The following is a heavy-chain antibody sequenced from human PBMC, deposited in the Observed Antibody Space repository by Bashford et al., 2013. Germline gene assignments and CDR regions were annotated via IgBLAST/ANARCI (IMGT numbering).Heavy chain of an antibody. CDR2: ISPNSGAT. V-gene: IGHV1-2*02. J-gene: IGHJ3*01. D-gene: IGHD1-26*01. Sequence: WVRQAPGQGLEWMGWISPNSGATKYAEMFQGRVTMTRDTSISTAYMELSSLRSDDTAVYFCARDGPVVGVWNAFDVWGPRGQWSPSPQ. CDR3: ARDGPVVGVWNAFDV.